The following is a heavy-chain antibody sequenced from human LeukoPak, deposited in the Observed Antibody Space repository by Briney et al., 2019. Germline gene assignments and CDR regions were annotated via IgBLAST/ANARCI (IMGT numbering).Heavy chain of an antibody. Sequence: GGSLRLSCAGSGFTFTNYWMNWVRQAPGKGLEWVANIKGDGSQIYYVDSVKGRFTISRDNARNSVYLQMNSLRAEDTAVYYCAGSSGWLFDYWGQGTLVAVSS. J-gene: IGHJ4*02. CDR2: IKGDGSQI. CDR1: GFTFTNYW. CDR3: AGSSGWLFDY. V-gene: IGHV3-7*01. D-gene: IGHD6-19*01.